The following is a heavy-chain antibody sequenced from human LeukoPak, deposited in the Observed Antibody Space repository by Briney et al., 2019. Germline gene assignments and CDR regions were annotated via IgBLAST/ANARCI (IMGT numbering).Heavy chain of an antibody. D-gene: IGHD5-18*01. J-gene: IGHJ6*02. CDR2: IYYSGST. Sequence: SETLSLTCTVSGGSISSYYWSWIRQPPGKGLEWIGYIYYSGSTNYNPSLKSRVTISVDTSKNQFSLKLSSVTAADTAVYYCARHRGYSYGTGYYVMDVWGQGTTVTVSS. V-gene: IGHV4-59*08. CDR1: GGSISSYY. CDR3: ARHRGYSYGTGYYVMDV.